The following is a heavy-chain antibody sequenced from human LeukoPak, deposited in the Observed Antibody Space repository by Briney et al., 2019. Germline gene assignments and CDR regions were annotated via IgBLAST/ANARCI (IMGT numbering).Heavy chain of an antibody. D-gene: IGHD2-2*01. CDR2: IYYSGST. Sequence: SETLSLTCTVSGGSISSYYWSWIRQPPGKGLEWIGYIYYSGSTNYNPSLKSRVTISVDTSKNQFSLKLSSVTAADTAVYYCARHARYYYYYGMDVWGQGTTVTVSS. CDR3: ARHARYYYYYGMDV. V-gene: IGHV4-59*01. J-gene: IGHJ6*02. CDR1: GGSISSYY.